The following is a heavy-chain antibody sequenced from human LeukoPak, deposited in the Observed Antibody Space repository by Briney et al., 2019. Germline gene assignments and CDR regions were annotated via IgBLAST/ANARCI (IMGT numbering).Heavy chain of an antibody. Sequence: GGSLRLSCAASGFTFNTYPMNWVRQAPGKGLEWISHIRDSGITDYADSVKGRFTISRDNAKNSLYLQLNSLRAEDTAVYYCARDHDYALDNWGQGTLVTVSS. CDR3: ARDHDYALDN. CDR2: IRDSGIT. D-gene: IGHD4-17*01. J-gene: IGHJ4*02. CDR1: GFTFNTYP. V-gene: IGHV3-48*01.